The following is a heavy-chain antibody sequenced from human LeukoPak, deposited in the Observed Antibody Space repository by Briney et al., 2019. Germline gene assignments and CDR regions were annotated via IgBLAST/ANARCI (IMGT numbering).Heavy chain of an antibody. CDR1: GYTFTSYY. D-gene: IGHD2-8*01. CDR3: ARDMLAVPSNWFDP. Sequence: GALVKVSCKASGYTFTSYYIHWVRQPPGQGLEWMGVINPSGGGTSYAQKFQGRVTMTRDTSTSTVYMDLRSLRSEDTAVYFCARDMLAVPSNWFDPWGQGTLVTVSS. J-gene: IGHJ5*02. CDR2: INPSGGGT. V-gene: IGHV1-46*01.